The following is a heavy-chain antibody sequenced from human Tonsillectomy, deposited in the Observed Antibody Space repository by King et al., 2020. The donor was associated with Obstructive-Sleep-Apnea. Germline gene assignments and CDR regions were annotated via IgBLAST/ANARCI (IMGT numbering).Heavy chain of an antibody. CDR1: GFTFSSYS. CDR3: ARDRWELRGMDV. J-gene: IGHJ6*02. D-gene: IGHD1-26*01. Sequence: QLVQSGGGLVKPGGSLRLSCAASGFTFSSYSMNWVRQAPGKGLEWVSSISSSSSYIYYADSVRGRFTITRDNAKNSLYLQMNSLRAEDTAVYYCARDRWELRGMDVWGQGTTVTVSS. CDR2: ISSSSSYI. V-gene: IGHV3-21*01.